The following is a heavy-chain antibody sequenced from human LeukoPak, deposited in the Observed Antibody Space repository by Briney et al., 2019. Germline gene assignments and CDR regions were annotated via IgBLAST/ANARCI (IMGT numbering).Heavy chain of an antibody. D-gene: IGHD3-10*01. J-gene: IGHJ6*03. V-gene: IGHV4-59*01. CDR3: ARGVGELLSYYYYFYMDV. CDR2: ISYPGST. CDR1: GGSHSSYY. Sequence: PSETVSLTCTVSGGSHSSYYWSWLRQPPGKGLDGIGYISYPGSTNYNPSLNSRGTISIDTSQNQFSLKLSSVTAADTAVYYCARGVGELLSYYYYFYMDVWGKGTTVTISS.